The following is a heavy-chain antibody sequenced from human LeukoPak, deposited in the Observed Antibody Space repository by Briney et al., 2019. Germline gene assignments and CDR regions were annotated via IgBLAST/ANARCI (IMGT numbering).Heavy chain of an antibody. Sequence: GGSLRLSCSASGFTFSSYAMTWVRQAPGKGLEWVSTISGRGDLEFYTESVKGRFTVSRDHSKNTVHLQMDSLRAEDTAIYYCAREGDFWSGYPIDHYYYMDVWGKGTPVTVTS. D-gene: IGHD3-3*01. J-gene: IGHJ6*03. CDR3: AREGDFWSGYPIDHYYYMDV. CDR2: ISGRGDLE. CDR1: GFTFSSYA. V-gene: IGHV3-23*01.